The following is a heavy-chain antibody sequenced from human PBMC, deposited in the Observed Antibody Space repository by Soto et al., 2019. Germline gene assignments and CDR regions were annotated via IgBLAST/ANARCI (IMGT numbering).Heavy chain of an antibody. J-gene: IGHJ5*02. CDR2: INPNSGGT. CDR1: GYTFTGYY. D-gene: IGHD2-2*01. V-gene: IGHV1-2*02. Sequence: ASVKVSCKAPGYTFTGYYMHWVRQAPGQGLEWMGWINPNSGGTNYAQKFQGRVTMTRDTSISTAYMELSRLRSDDTAVYYCARPYCSSTSCSNWFDPWGQGTLVTVSS. CDR3: ARPYCSSTSCSNWFDP.